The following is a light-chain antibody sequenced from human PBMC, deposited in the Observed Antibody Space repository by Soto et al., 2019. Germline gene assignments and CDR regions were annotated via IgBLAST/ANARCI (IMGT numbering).Light chain of an antibody. J-gene: IGKJ1*01. V-gene: IGKV3-15*01. CDR2: GAS. Sequence: EILMRQSPATLSVSPGERVTLSCRASQSVSSYLAWYQQKPGQPPRLLIYGASTRATGIPARFSGSGSGTEFALTIGSLQSEDFAVYYCQQYNNWLRTFGQGAKVEIK. CDR3: QQYNNWLRT. CDR1: QSVSSY.